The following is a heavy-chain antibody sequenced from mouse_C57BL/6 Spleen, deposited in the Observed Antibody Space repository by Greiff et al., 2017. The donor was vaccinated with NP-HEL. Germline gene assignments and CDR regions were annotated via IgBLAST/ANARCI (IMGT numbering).Heavy chain of an antibody. Sequence: VMLVESGPELVKPGASVKISCKASGYSFTSYYIHWVKQRPGQGLEWIGWIYPGSGNTKYNEKFKGKATLTADTSSSTAYMQLSSLTSEDSAVYYCAREDGSSFGAMDYWGQGTSGTVSS. V-gene: IGHV1-66*01. CDR3: AREDGSSFGAMDY. D-gene: IGHD1-1*01. J-gene: IGHJ4*01. CDR2: IYPGSGNT. CDR1: GYSFTSYY.